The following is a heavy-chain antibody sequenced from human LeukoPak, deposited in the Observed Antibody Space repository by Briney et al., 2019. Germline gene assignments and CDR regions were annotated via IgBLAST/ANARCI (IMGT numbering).Heavy chain of an antibody. CDR3: ARGTGYSSGWYIIVDYMDV. CDR1: GYSISSGYY. CDR2: IYHSGGT. V-gene: IGHV4-38-2*02. Sequence: PSETLSLTCTVSGYSISSGYYWGWIRQPPGKGLEWIGSIYHSGGTYYNPSLKSRVTISVDTSKNQFSLKLSSVTAADTAVYYCARGTGYSSGWYIIVDYMDVWGKGTTVTVSS. D-gene: IGHD6-19*01. J-gene: IGHJ6*03.